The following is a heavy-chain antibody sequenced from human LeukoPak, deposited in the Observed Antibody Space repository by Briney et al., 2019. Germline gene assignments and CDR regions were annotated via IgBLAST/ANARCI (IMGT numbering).Heavy chain of an antibody. D-gene: IGHD5-12*01. CDR2: INPGDSHT. J-gene: IGHJ4*02. CDR3: ARYIVATTFFDY. Sequence: GESLKISCKGSGYSFTTYFIGWVRQMPGKGLEWVGVINPGDSHTTYSPSFQGHVTISADKSIGTAYLQWGSLKASDTAMYYCARYIVATTFFDYWGQGTLVTVSS. V-gene: IGHV5-51*01. CDR1: GYSFTTYF.